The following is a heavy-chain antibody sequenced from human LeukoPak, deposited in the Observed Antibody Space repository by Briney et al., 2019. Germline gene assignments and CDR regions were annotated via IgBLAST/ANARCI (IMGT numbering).Heavy chain of an antibody. CDR1: GFTFSIFE. V-gene: IGHV3-48*03. CDR3: ARARRIGAYPAFFDY. Sequence: GGSLRLSCVVSGFTFSIFEMNWVCEAPGKGLEWGSYISSSGSTIYYPDSVKGRFTISRDNAKNSMYLQMNSWRHEDRLVYSCARARRIGAYPAFFDYWGQGTLVTVSS. CDR2: ISSSGSTI. D-gene: IGHD3-16*01. J-gene: IGHJ4*02.